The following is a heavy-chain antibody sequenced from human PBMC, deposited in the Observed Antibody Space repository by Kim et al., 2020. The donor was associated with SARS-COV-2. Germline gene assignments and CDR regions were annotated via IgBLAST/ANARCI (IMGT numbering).Heavy chain of an antibody. Sequence: ASVKVSCKASGYTFTSYGISWVRQAPGQGLEWMGWISAYNGNTNYAQKLQGRVTMTTDTSTSTAYMELRSLRSDDTAVYYCARDKIVPAAIDRRFDPWGQGTLVTVSS. CDR2: ISAYNGNT. V-gene: IGHV1-18*04. J-gene: IGHJ5*02. CDR1: GYTFTSYG. D-gene: IGHD2-2*01. CDR3: ARDKIVPAAIDRRFDP.